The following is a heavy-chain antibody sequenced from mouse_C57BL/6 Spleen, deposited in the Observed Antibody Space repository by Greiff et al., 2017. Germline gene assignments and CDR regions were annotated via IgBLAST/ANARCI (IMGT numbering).Heavy chain of an antibody. J-gene: IGHJ2*01. Sequence: EVQLQQSGPELVKPGASVKIPCKASGYTFTDYNMDWVKQSHGKSLEWIGDINPNNGGTIYNQKFKGKATLTVDKSSSTAYMELRSLTSEDTAVYYCARGLGLYCDYWGQGTTLTVSS. CDR2: INPNNGGT. CDR1: GYTFTDYN. CDR3: ARGLGLYCDY. V-gene: IGHV1-18*01. D-gene: IGHD4-1*01.